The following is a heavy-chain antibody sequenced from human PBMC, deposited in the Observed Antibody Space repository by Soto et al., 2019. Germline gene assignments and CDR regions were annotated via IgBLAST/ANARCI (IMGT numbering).Heavy chain of an antibody. V-gene: IGHV3-74*01. CDR3: AREGWDSTGRYYGMDV. CDR2: INSDGNST. Sequence: GALRLSCAASGFTFSSYWMHWVRQAPGKGLVWVSRINSDGNSTSYADSVKGRFTISRDNAKNTLYLQMNSLRAEDTAVYYCAREGWDSTGRYYGMDVWGQGTTVTVSS. CDR1: GFTFSSYW. D-gene: IGHD3-10*01. J-gene: IGHJ6*02.